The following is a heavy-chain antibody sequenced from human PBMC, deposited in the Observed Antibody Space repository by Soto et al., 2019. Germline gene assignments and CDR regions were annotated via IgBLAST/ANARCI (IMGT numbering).Heavy chain of an antibody. CDR2: INPNSGGT. J-gene: IGHJ6*02. CDR3: AREVVVPAARYYYGMDV. D-gene: IGHD2-2*01. CDR1: GYTFTGYY. Sequence: GASVKVSCKASGYTFTGYYMHWVRQAPGQGLEWMGWINPNSGGTNYAQKFQGWVTMTRDTSISTAYMELSRLRSDDTAVYYCAREVVVPAARYYYGMDVWGQGTTVTVSS. V-gene: IGHV1-2*04.